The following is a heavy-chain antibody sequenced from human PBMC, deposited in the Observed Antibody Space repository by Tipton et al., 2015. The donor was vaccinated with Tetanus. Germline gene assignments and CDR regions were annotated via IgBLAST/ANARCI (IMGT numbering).Heavy chain of an antibody. CDR3: ARGDSGRDGYNLGGDY. Sequence: SLRLSCAASGFTFSSYSMNWVRQAPGKGLEWVSAISGSGGSTYYADSVKGRFTISRDNAKNSLYLQMNSLRDEDTAVYYCARGDSGRDGYNLGGDYWGQGTLVTVSS. D-gene: IGHD5-24*01. CDR1: GFTFSSYS. J-gene: IGHJ4*02. CDR2: ISGSGGST. V-gene: IGHV3-48*02.